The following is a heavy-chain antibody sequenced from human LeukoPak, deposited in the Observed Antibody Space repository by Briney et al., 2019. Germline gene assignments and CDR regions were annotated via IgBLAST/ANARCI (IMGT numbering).Heavy chain of an antibody. CDR2: ISCTSSYI. V-gene: IGHV3-21*01. Sequence: PGGSLRLSCAASGFTFSSYTMNWVRQAPGKGLEWVSSISCTSSYIYYADSVKGRFTISRDNAENSLFLQMNSLRDEDTAVYFCARDAVSSAWAFDIWGQGTMVTVSS. J-gene: IGHJ3*02. CDR3: ARDAVSSAWAFDI. CDR1: GFTFSSYT. D-gene: IGHD6-6*01.